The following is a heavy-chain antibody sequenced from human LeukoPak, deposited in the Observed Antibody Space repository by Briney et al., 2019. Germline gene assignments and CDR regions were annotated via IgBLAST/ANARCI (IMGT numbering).Heavy chain of an antibody. V-gene: IGHV3-48*04. Sequence: GGSLRLSCAASGFTFSSYSMNWVRQAPGKGLEWVSYISSSSSTIYYADSVKGRFIISRDNAKNSLYLQMNSLRAEDTAAYYCARENGIAARPYYYYYMDVWGKGTTVTVSS. CDR3: ARENGIAARPYYYYYMDV. J-gene: IGHJ6*03. CDR1: GFTFSSYS. D-gene: IGHD6-6*01. CDR2: ISSSSSTI.